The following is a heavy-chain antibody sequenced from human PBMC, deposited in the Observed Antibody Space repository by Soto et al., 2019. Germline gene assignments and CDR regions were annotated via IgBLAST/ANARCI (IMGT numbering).Heavy chain of an antibody. CDR2: IWYDGSNK. CDR3: ARCHTIFGVVPSYYYYGMGV. J-gene: IGHJ6*02. D-gene: IGHD3-3*01. Sequence: GGSLRLSCAASGFTFSSYGMHWVRQAPGKGLEWVAVIWYDGSNKYYADSVKGRFTISRDNSKNTLYLQMNSLRAEDTAVYYCARCHTIFGVVPSYYYYGMGVWGQGTTVTVSS. CDR1: GFTFSSYG. V-gene: IGHV3-33*01.